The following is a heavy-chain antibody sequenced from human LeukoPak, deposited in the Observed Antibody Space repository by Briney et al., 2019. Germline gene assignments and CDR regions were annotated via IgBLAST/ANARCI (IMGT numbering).Heavy chain of an antibody. D-gene: IGHD6-6*01. V-gene: IGHV1-2*02. CDR2: INPNSGGT. CDR3: ARENVYSSSSGSNWFDP. Sequence: ASVKVSCKASGYTFTGYYMHWVRQAPGQGLEWMGWINPNSGGTNHAQKFQGRVTMTRDTSISTAYMELSRLRSDDTAVYYCARENVYSSSSGSNWFDPWGQGTLVTVSS. CDR1: GYTFTGYY. J-gene: IGHJ5*02.